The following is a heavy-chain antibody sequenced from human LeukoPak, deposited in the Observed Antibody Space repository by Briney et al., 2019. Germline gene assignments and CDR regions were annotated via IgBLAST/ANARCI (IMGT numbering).Heavy chain of an antibody. J-gene: IGHJ6*03. V-gene: IGHV4-4*07. CDR2: IYTSGST. CDR3: ARVGDYYYYYMDV. CDR1: GGSISSYY. Sequence: SETLSLTCTVSGGSISSYYWSWIRQPAGKGLEWIGRIYTSGSTNYNPSLKSRVTISVDTSKNQLSLKLRSVTAADTAVYYCARVGDYYYYYMDVWGKGTTVTISS.